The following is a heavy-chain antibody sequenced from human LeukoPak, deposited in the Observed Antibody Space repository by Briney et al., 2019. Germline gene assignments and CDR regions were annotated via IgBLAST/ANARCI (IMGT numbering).Heavy chain of an antibody. J-gene: IGHJ4*02. CDR1: GYTFTSYD. Sequence: GASVQVSSQASGYTFTSYDMHWVPQAPGQGLEWMGIINPSGDSTSYAQKFQGRVTMTRDTSTSTVYMELSSLRSEDTAVYYCASVLYCGADCYSGRYFFDYWGQGTLVTVSS. V-gene: IGHV1-46*01. D-gene: IGHD2-21*02. CDR2: INPSGDST. CDR3: ASVLYCGADCYSGRYFFDY.